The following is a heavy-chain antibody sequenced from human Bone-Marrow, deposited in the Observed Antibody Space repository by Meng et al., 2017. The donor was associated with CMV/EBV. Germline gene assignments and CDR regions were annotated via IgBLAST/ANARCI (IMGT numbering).Heavy chain of an antibody. Sequence: GSLRLSCTVSGGSVSSGSYYWSWIRQPPGKGLEWIGYIYYSGSTNYNPSLKSRVTISVDTSKNQFSLKLSSVTAADTAVYYCARAGYYVWGSGSGLDPWGQGTRVTVSS. CDR3: ARAGYYVWGSGSGLDP. V-gene: IGHV4-61*01. CDR2: IYYSGST. CDR1: GGSVSSGSYY. J-gene: IGHJ5*02. D-gene: IGHD3-16*01.